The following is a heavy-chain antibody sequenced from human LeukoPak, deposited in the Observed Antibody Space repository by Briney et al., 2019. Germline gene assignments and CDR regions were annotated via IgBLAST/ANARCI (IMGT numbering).Heavy chain of an antibody. V-gene: IGHV3-73*01. D-gene: IGHD1-26*01. J-gene: IGHJ6*03. Sequence: PGGFLRLSCAASGFTFSSYSMNWVRQAPGKGLEWVGRIRSKVNSYATAYAASVKGRFTISRDDSKYTAYPQMNSLKTEDTAVYYCTTPSGSFGDYYYYYMDVWGKGTTVTVSS. CDR3: TTPSGSFGDYYYYYMDV. CDR2: IRSKVNSYAT. CDR1: GFTFSSYS.